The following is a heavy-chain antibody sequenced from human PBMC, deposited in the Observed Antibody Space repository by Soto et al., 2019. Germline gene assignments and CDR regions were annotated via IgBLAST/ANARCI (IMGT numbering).Heavy chain of an antibody. CDR1: GGTFSSYA. D-gene: IGHD2-21*01. CDR3: RLIPREPSMDYYGMDV. CDR2: IIPIFGTA. V-gene: IGHV1-69*06. Sequence: ASVKVSCKASGGTFSSYAISWVRQAPGQGLEWMGGIIPIFGTANYAQKFQGRVTITADKSTSTAYMELSSLRSEETAVYYCRLIPREPSMDYYGMDVWGQGTTVTVSS. J-gene: IGHJ6*02.